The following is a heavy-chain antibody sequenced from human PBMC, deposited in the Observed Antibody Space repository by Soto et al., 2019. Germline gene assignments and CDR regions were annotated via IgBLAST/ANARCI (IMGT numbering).Heavy chain of an antibody. CDR2: IVGDGSRA. J-gene: IGHJ4*02. CDR1: GFTFSTYT. D-gene: IGHD5-12*01. Sequence: EVQLLESGGGLVQPGGSLRLSCAASGFTFSTYTMNWVRQAPGKGLEWVSGIVGDGSRAYYADSVKGRFTISRDNSNNTLYLQISSLRVEDTAVYDCAKDARPDGYWDFDYWGQGTLVTVSS. CDR3: AKDARPDGYWDFDY. V-gene: IGHV3-23*01.